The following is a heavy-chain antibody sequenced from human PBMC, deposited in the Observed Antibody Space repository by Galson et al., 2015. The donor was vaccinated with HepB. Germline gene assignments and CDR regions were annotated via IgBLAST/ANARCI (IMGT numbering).Heavy chain of an antibody. Sequence: LRLSCAASGFTFSSYWMSWVRQAPGKGLEWVANIKQDGSEKYYVDSVKGRFTISRDNAKNSLYLQMNSLRAEDTAVYYCARDRGRSTSWFDPWGQGTLVTVSS. V-gene: IGHV3-7*03. CDR2: IKQDGSEK. D-gene: IGHD3-10*01. J-gene: IGHJ5*02. CDR3: ARDRGRSTSWFDP. CDR1: GFTFSSYW.